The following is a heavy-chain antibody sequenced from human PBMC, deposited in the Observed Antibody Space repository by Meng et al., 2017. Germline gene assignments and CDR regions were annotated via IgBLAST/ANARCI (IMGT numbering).Heavy chain of an antibody. J-gene: IGHJ6*02. D-gene: IGHD3-10*01. CDR2: ISGSGGST. V-gene: IGHV3-23*01. CDR1: GFTFSSYA. Sequence: RGSLRLSCAASGFTFSSYAMSWVRQAPGKGLEWVSAISGSGGSTYYADSVKGRFTISRDNSKDTLYLQMNSLRAEDTAVYYCARMYYYGSGKYYYYYGMDVWGQGTTVTVSS. CDR3: ARMYYYGSGKYYYYYGMDV.